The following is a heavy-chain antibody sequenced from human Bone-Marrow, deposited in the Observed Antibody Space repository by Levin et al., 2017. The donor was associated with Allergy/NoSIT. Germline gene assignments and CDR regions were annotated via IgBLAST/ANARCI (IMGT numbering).Heavy chain of an antibody. Sequence: GGSLRLSCAASGFTVSSNYMSWVRQAPGKGLEWVSVIYSGGSTYYADSVKGRFTISRDNSKNTLYLQMNSLRAEDTAVYYCASSRYKAGWFDYWGQGTLVTVSS. CDR3: ASSRYKAGWFDY. CDR2: IYSGGST. D-gene: IGHD1-1*01. V-gene: IGHV3-53*01. CDR1: GFTVSSNY. J-gene: IGHJ4*02.